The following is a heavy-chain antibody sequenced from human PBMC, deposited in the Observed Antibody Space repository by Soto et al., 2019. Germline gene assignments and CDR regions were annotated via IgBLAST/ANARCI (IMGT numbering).Heavy chain of an antibody. V-gene: IGHV3-53*01. J-gene: IGHJ6*02. Sequence: EVQLVESGGGLIQPGGSLRLSCAASGLTVSSNYMNWVRQAPGKGLEWVSLIYTGCGTYYADSVKGRFTVSRDNSKNTLYLQMNSLRAEDTAVYYCARMGQWRVPGDYYYGMDVWGQGTSVTVSS. CDR1: GLTVSSNY. CDR2: IYTGCGT. CDR3: ARMGQWRVPGDYYYGMDV. D-gene: IGHD6-19*01.